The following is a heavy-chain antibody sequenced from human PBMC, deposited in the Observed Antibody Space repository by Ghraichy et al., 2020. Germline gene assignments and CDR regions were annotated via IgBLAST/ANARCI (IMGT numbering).Heavy chain of an antibody. J-gene: IGHJ6*02. Sequence: LSLTCAASGFTFSSYWMHWVRQAPGKGLVCVSRINSDGSSTSYADSVKGRFTISRDNAKNTLYLQMNSLRAEDTAVYYCARDEGEPGYYYYGMDVWGQGTTVTVSS. V-gene: IGHV3-74*01. CDR1: GFTFSSYW. D-gene: IGHD1-14*01. CDR3: ARDEGEPGYYYYGMDV. CDR2: INSDGSST.